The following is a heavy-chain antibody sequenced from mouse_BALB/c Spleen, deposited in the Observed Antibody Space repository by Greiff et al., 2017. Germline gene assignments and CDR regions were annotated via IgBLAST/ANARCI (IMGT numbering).Heavy chain of an antibody. CDR2: ISSGGSYT. CDR1: GFTFSSYA. D-gene: IGHD4-1*01. J-gene: IGHJ2*01. V-gene: IGHV5-9-4*01. Sequence: EVQGVESGGGLVKPGGSLKLSCAASGFTFSSYAMSWVRQSPEKRLEWVAEISSGGSYTYYPDTVTGRFTISRDNAKNTLYLEMSSLRSEDTAMYYCARNWDKGPFDYWGQGTTLTVSS. CDR3: ARNWDKGPFDY.